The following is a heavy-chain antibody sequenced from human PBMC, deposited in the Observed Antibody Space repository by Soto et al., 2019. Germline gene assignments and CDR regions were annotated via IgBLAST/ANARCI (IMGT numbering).Heavy chain of an antibody. D-gene: IGHD5-12*01. J-gene: IGHJ6*02. Sequence: GASVKVSCKASGGTFSSYAISWVRQAPGQGLEWMGGIIPTFGTANYAQKFQGRVTITADESTSTAYMELSSLRSEDTAVYYCARDPKYIVATIAYYYYGMDVWGQGTTVTVSS. V-gene: IGHV1-69*13. CDR2: IIPTFGTA. CDR3: ARDPKYIVATIAYYYYGMDV. CDR1: GGTFSSYA.